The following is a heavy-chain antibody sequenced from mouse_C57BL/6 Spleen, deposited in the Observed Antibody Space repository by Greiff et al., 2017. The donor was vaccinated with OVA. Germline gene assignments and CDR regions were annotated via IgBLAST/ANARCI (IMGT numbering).Heavy chain of an antibody. CDR1: GFNIKDYY. J-gene: IGHJ4*01. Sequence: EVKVEESGAELVKPGASVKLSCTASGFNIKDYYMHWVKQRTEQGLEWIGRIDPEDGETKYAPKFQGKATITADTSSNTAYLQLSSLTSEDTAVYYCASLWSTGAMDYWGQGTSVTVSS. V-gene: IGHV14-2*01. CDR3: ASLWSTGAMDY. D-gene: IGHD1-1*02. CDR2: IDPEDGET.